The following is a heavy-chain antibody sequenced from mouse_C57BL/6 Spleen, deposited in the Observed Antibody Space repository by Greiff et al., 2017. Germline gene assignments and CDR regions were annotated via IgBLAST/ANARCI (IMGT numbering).Heavy chain of an antibody. CDR3: AGSSSGTWFAY. D-gene: IGHD3-2*02. J-gene: IGHJ3*01. CDR2: IWSGGST. Sequence: VKLLESGPGLVQPSQSLSITCTVSGFSLTSSGVHWVRQSPGKGLEWLGVIWSGGSTDYNAAFISRLSISKDNSKSQVFFQMNSLQADDTAIYYCAGSSSGTWFAYWGQGTLVTVSA. CDR1: GFSLTSSG. V-gene: IGHV2-2*01.